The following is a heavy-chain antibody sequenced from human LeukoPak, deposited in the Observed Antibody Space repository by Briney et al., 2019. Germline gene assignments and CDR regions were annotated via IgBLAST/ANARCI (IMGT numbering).Heavy chain of an antibody. CDR2: IYHSGST. V-gene: IGHV4-38-2*02. CDR1: GYSISSGYY. D-gene: IGHD6-13*01. Sequence: SETLSLTCTVSGYSISSGYYWGWIRQPPGKGLEWIGSIYHSGSTNYNPSLKSRVTISVDTSKNQFSLKLSSVTAADTAVYYCARYSSSWYDYWGQGTLVTVSS. CDR3: ARYSSSWYDY. J-gene: IGHJ4*02.